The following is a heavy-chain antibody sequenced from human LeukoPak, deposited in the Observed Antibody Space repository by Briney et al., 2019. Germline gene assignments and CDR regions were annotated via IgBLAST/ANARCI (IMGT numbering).Heavy chain of an antibody. CDR3: ARGSYNDLHYYYYMDV. Sequence: GGSLRLSCTASGFTFSSYGMHWVRQAPGKGLEWGAIIWSDGSDKYYADSVKGRFTISRDNSKNTLYLQMNSLRAEDTAVYYCARGSYNDLHYYYYMDVWGKGTTVTVSS. CDR2: IWSDGSDK. CDR1: GFTFSSYG. D-gene: IGHD1-14*01. V-gene: IGHV3-33*01. J-gene: IGHJ6*03.